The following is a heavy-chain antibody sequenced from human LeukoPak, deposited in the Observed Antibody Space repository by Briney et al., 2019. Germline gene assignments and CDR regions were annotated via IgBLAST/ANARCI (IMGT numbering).Heavy chain of an antibody. Sequence: PGGSLRLSCAASGFTFSSYWMSWVRQAPGKGLEWVANIKQDGSEKYYVDSVKGRFTISRDNAKNSLYLQMDSLRAEDTAVYYCARDLGQSSSWKINYFDYWGQGTLVTVSS. J-gene: IGHJ4*02. CDR2: IKQDGSEK. D-gene: IGHD6-13*01. CDR1: GFTFSSYW. CDR3: ARDLGQSSSWKINYFDY. V-gene: IGHV3-7*03.